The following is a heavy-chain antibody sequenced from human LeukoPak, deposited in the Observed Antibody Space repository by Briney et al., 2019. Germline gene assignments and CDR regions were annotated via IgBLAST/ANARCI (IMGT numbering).Heavy chain of an antibody. D-gene: IGHD3-22*01. CDR1: GGTFSSYA. Sequence: SVKVSCKASGGTFSSYAISWVRQAPGQGLEWMGGIIPIFGTANYAQKFQGRVTITADESTSTAYMELSSLRSEDTTVYYCARAGAQGPYYYDSSGPYYYYGMDVWGQGTTVTVSS. CDR3: ARAGAQGPYYYDSSGPYYYYGMDV. J-gene: IGHJ6*02. V-gene: IGHV1-69*13. CDR2: IIPIFGTA.